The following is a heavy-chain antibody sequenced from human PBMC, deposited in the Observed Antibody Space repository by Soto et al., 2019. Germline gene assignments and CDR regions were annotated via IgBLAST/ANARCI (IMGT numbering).Heavy chain of an antibody. CDR2: ISWNSGSI. J-gene: IGHJ4*02. CDR1: GFTFDDYA. Sequence: GGSLRLSCAASGFTFDDYAMHWVRQAPGKGLEWVSGISWNSGSIGYADSVKGRFTISRDNAKNSLYLQMNSLRAEDTALYYCARLDSSGWTYWGQGTLVTVSS. D-gene: IGHD6-19*01. CDR3: ARLDSSGWTY. V-gene: IGHV3-9*01.